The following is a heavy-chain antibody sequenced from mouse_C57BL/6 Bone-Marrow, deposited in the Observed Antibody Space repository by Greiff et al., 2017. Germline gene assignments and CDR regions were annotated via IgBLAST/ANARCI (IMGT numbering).Heavy chain of an antibody. D-gene: IGHD2-4*01. J-gene: IGHJ2*01. V-gene: IGHV1-18*01. CDR3: PYDLYYFDY. CDR1: GYTFTDYN. CDR2: INPNNGGT. Sequence: VQLQESGPELVKPGASVKIPCKASGYTFTDYNMDWVKQSHGKSLEWIGDINPNNGGTIYNQKFKGKATLTVDKSSSTAYMELRSLTSEDTAVYYFPYDLYYFDYWGQGTTLTVSS.